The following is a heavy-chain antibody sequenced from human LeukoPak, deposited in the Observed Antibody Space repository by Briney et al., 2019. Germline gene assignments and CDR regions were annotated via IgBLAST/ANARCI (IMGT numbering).Heavy chain of an antibody. V-gene: IGHV6-1*01. CDR3: ARDLGTSGWYTFDF. CDR1: GDSVSSNNGA. Sequence: SQTFSLTCAISGDSVSSNNGAWNWIRQSPSRGLEWLGRTYYRSKWYNDYAEFIQGRVTINPGTSKNQFSLQLNSVTPEDTAVYYCARDLGTSGWYTFDFWGQGTLVTVSS. J-gene: IGHJ4*02. D-gene: IGHD6-19*01. CDR2: TYYRSKWYN.